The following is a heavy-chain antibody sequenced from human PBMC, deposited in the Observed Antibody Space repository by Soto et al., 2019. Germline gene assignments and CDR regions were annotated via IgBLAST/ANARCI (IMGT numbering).Heavy chain of an antibody. Sequence: SETLSLTCGVYGGSISSYYWSWIRQPAGKGLEWIGRIYTSGSTNYNPSLKSRVTMSVDTSKNLLSLQMNSLRAEDTAVYYCARGVRGVLVAGFDYWGQGTLVTVSS. CDR3: ARGVRGVLVAGFDY. J-gene: IGHJ4*02. CDR1: GGSISSYY. V-gene: IGHV4-59*10. CDR2: IYTSGST. D-gene: IGHD6-19*01.